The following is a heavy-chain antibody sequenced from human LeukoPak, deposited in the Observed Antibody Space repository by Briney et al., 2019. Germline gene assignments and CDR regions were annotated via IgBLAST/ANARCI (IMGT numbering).Heavy chain of an antibody. CDR3: AKGRAVGESYYDY. CDR1: GFTFSSYA. CDR2: ISGSGGST. J-gene: IGHJ4*02. D-gene: IGHD1-26*01. Sequence: PGGSLRLSCAASGFTFSSYAMSWVRQAPGKGLEWVSAISGSGGSTYYADSVKGRFTISRDNSKNTLFLQMSSLRAEDTAVYYCAKGRAVGESYYDYWGQGTLVTVSS. V-gene: IGHV3-23*01.